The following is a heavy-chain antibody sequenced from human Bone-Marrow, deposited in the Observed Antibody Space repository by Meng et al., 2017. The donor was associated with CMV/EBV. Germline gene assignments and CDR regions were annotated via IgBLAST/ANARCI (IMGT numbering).Heavy chain of an antibody. CDR3: ARGGIVVGRGYFDY. J-gene: IGHJ4*02. V-gene: IGHV3-30*04. CDR1: GFTFSSYA. CDR2: ISYDGSNK. D-gene: IGHD3-22*01. Sequence: GGSLRLSCAASGFTFSSYAMHWVRQAPGKGLEWVAVISYDGSNKYYADSVKGRFTISRDNSKNTLYLQMNSLRAEDTAVYYCARGGIVVGRGYFDYWGQGTLVTVSS.